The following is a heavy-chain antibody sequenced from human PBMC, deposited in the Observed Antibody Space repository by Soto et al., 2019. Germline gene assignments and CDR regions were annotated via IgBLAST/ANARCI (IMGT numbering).Heavy chain of an antibody. Sequence: ASVKVSCKASGGTFSSYAISWVRQAPGQGLEWMGGIIPIFGTANYAQKFQGRVTITADKSTSTAYMELSSLRSEDTAVYYCARDHWELHSSYYGMDVWGQGTTVTSP. CDR2: IIPIFGTA. CDR3: ARDHWELHSSYYGMDV. D-gene: IGHD1-26*01. V-gene: IGHV1-69*06. CDR1: GGTFSSYA. J-gene: IGHJ6*02.